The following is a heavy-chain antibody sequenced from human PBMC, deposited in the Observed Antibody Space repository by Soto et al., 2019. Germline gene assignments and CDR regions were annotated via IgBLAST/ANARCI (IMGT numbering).Heavy chain of an antibody. Sequence: GGSLRLSCAASGFTVNSSYMTWIRQAPGKGLQWVADISSGGTTKYADSVRGRFSISRDTSKNTLYLQMNSLRVEDTAIYSCARQFPTDNYGNRLDPWGQGTLVTVSS. J-gene: IGHJ5*02. D-gene: IGHD4-17*01. CDR3: ARQFPTDNYGNRLDP. CDR2: ISSGGTT. CDR1: GFTVNSSY. V-gene: IGHV3-53*01.